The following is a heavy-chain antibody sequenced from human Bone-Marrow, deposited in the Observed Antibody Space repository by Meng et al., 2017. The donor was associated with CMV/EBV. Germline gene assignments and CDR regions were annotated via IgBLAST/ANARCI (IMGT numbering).Heavy chain of an antibody. CDR2: ISWNSGSI. CDR1: GFTFSSYA. Sequence: GGSLRLSCAASGFTFSSYAMHWVRQAPGKGLEWVSGISWNSGSIGYADFVKGRFTISRDNAKNSLYLQMNSLRAEDTALYYCAKADHSSGWRDGVDYWGQGTLVTVPS. D-gene: IGHD6-19*01. V-gene: IGHV3-9*01. CDR3: AKADHSSGWRDGVDY. J-gene: IGHJ4*02.